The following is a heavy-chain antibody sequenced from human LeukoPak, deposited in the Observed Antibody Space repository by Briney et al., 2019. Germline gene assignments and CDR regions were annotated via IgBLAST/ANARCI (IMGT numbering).Heavy chain of an antibody. V-gene: IGHV1-2*02. CDR3: ARDYRPPGFDWLFRAGAENWFDP. CDR1: GYTFTGYY. Sequence: ASVKVSCKASGYTFTGYYMHWVRQAPGQGLEWMGWINPNSGGTNYAQKFQGKVTMTRDTSISTAYVELSRLRSDDTAVYYCARDYRPPGFDWLFRAGAENWFDPWGQGTLVTVSS. D-gene: IGHD3-9*01. J-gene: IGHJ5*02. CDR2: INPNSGGT.